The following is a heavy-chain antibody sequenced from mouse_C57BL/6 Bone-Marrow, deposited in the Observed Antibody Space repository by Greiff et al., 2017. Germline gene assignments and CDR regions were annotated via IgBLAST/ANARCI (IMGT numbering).Heavy chain of an antibody. J-gene: IGHJ4*01. D-gene: IGHD1-1*01. CDR1: GFTFTDYY. CDR3: AISTEATHYYAMDY. Sequence: VKPGPSVKISCKASGFTFTDYYMHWVKQSHGKSLEWIGLVYPYNGGTSYNQKFKGKATLTVDTSSSTAYMELNSLTSEDSAVYYCAISTEATHYYAMDYWGQGTSVTVSS. CDR2: VYPYNGGT. V-gene: IGHV1-36*01.